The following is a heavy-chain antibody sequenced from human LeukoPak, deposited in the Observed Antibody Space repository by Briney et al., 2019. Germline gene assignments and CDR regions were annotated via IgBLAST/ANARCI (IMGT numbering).Heavy chain of an antibody. CDR1: GYTFTSYG. CDR3: ARVVHRSYYYDSSGYPAPMDFDY. J-gene: IGHJ4*02. V-gene: IGHV1-18*01. Sequence: ASVKVSCKASGYTFTSYGISWVRQAPGQGLEWMGWISAYNGNTNYAQKLQGRVTMTTDTSTSTAYMELRSLRSDDTAVYCCARVVHRSYYYDSSGYPAPMDFDYWGQGTLVTVSS. CDR2: ISAYNGNT. D-gene: IGHD3-22*01.